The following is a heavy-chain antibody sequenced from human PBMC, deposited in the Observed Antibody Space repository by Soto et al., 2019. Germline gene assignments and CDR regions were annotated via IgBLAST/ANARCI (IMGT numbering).Heavy chain of an antibody. J-gene: IGHJ6*02. CDR3: ARDLSSCSSARCYSYYYGMDV. Sequence: GGSLRLSCSASGFNFSRYWTHWVRQVPGRGLVWVSHINSDGSRTTYADSVKGRFTISRDNAKNTLYLQMNSLRAEETAVYYCARDLSSCSSARCYSYYYGMDVWGQGTTVTVSS. V-gene: IGHV3-74*01. CDR2: INSDGSRT. CDR1: GFNFSRYW. D-gene: IGHD2-2*01.